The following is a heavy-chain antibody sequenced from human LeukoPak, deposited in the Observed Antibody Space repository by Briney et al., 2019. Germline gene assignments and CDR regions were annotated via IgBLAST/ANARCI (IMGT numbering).Heavy chain of an antibody. CDR3: AREGQWLERTYYYYGMDV. Sequence: GGSLRLSCAASGFTFSSYGMHWVRQAPGKGLEWVAVIWYDGSNKYYADSVKGRFTISRDNSKNTLYLQMNSLRAEDTAVYHCAREGQWLERTYYYYGMDVWGKGTTVTVSS. J-gene: IGHJ6*04. D-gene: IGHD6-19*01. V-gene: IGHV3-33*01. CDR2: IWYDGSNK. CDR1: GFTFSSYG.